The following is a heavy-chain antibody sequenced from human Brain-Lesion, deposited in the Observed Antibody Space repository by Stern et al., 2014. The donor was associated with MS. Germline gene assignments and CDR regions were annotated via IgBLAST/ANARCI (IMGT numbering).Heavy chain of an antibody. J-gene: IGHJ4*02. CDR3: ARHDSVPRPSQLYSARDRGPGYFDY. CDR1: GGSISSSTYY. V-gene: IGHV4-39*01. D-gene: IGHD1-26*01. Sequence: QVQLQESGPGLVKPSETLSLTCTVSGGSISSSTYYWAWIRQPPGKVLEWIGNIYYSGFTYYNPSLKSRVTISVDMSKNQFSLKLSSVTAADTAIYYCARHDSVPRPSQLYSARDRGPGYFDYWGQGTLVTVSS. CDR2: IYYSGFT.